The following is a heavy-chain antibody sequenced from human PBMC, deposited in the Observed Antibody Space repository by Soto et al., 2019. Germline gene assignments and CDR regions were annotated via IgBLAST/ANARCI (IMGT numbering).Heavy chain of an antibody. CDR1: GGSISSYY. Sequence: ASETLSLTCTVSGGSISSYYWSWIRQPPGKGLEWIGYIYYSGSTNYNPSLKSRVTISVDTSKNQFSLKLSSVTAADTAVYYCARGRYYYDYWGQGTLVTVSS. CDR2: IYYSGST. D-gene: IGHD3-10*01. CDR3: ARGRYYYDY. V-gene: IGHV4-59*08. J-gene: IGHJ4*02.